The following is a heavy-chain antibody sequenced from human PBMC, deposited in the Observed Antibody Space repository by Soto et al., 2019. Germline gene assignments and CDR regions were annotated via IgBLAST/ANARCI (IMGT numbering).Heavy chain of an antibody. Sequence: PSATLSLTCTVSGGSISSSSYYWGWIRQPPGKGLEWIGSIYYSGSTYYNPSLKSRVTISVDTSKNQFSLKLSSVTAADTAVYYCARQGPIFGVFSSVPYYYYGMDVWGQGTTVTVSS. CDR1: GGSISSSSYY. CDR3: ARQGPIFGVFSSVPYYYYGMDV. V-gene: IGHV4-39*01. J-gene: IGHJ6*02. CDR2: IYYSGST. D-gene: IGHD3-3*01.